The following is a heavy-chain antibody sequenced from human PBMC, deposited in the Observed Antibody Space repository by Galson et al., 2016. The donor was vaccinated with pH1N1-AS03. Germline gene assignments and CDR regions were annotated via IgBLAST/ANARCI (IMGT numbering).Heavy chain of an antibody. V-gene: IGHV1-69*13. D-gene: IGHD3-22*01. CDR1: GGTLRNYA. J-gene: IGHJ3*01. CDR2: IIPLFGTA. Sequence: SVKVSCKASGGTLRNYAFTWVRQAPGQGLEWMGGIIPLFGTANYAQNFQGKIPITEDESTKTVFMDLSSLRSEDTAIYYCETEREVVVFNHDCFDVWGRGTMVTVSS. CDR3: ETEREVVVFNHDCFDV.